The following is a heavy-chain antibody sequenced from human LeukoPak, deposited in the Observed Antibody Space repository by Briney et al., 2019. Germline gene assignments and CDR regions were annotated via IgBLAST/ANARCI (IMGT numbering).Heavy chain of an antibody. CDR3: ARGTAYCSGGRGYCLWFDP. CDR1: GGSISSGGYS. D-gene: IGHD2-15*01. CDR2: IYHSGST. J-gene: IGHJ5*02. V-gene: IGHV4-30-2*01. Sequence: SQTLSLTCAVSGGSISSGGYSWSWIRQPPGKGLEWIGYIYHSGSTYYNPSLKIRVTISVDRSKNQFSLKLSSVTAAATAVHCCARGTAYCSGGRGYCLWFDPLGQGTLVTVSS.